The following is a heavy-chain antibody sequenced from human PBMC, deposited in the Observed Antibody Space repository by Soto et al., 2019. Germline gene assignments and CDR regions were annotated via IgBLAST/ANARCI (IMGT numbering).Heavy chain of an antibody. V-gene: IGHV3-49*03. CDR1: GFTFGDYA. Sequence: GGSLRLSCTASGFTFGDYAMSWFRQAPGKGLEWVGFIRSKAYGGTTEYAASVKGRFTISRDDSKSIAYLQMNSLKTEDTAVYYCTSQTGDYYGSGSLDYYYGMDVRGQGTTVTVSS. J-gene: IGHJ6*02. D-gene: IGHD3-10*01. CDR3: TSQTGDYYGSGSLDYYYGMDV. CDR2: IRSKAYGGTT.